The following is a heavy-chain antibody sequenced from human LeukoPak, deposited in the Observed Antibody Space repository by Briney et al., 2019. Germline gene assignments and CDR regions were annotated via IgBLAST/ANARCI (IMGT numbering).Heavy chain of an antibody. CDR2: ISGSGGST. CDR1: GFTFSSYA. J-gene: IGHJ4*02. CDR3: AKDRVSPSGYFDY. Sequence: GGSLRLSCAASGFTFSSYAMSWVRQAPGKWLEWLSAISGSGGSTYYADSVKGRFTISRDNSTNTLYLQMNSLRAEDTAVYYCAKDRVSPSGYFDYWGQGTLVTVSS. V-gene: IGHV3-23*01. D-gene: IGHD3-10*01.